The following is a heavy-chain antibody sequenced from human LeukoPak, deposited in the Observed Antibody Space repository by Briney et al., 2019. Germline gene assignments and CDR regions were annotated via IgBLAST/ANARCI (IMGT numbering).Heavy chain of an antibody. CDR2: IYTSGST. CDR1: GGSISSGSYY. CDR3: ARTNLDCKSGVCYDY. J-gene: IGHJ4*02. Sequence: YPSETLSLTCTVSGGSISSGSYYWSWIRQPAGKGLEWIGRIYTSGSTNYNPSLKSRVTISVDTSKNQFSLKLSSVTAADTAVYYCARTNLDCKSGVCYDYWGQGTPVTVSS. D-gene: IGHD2-8*01. V-gene: IGHV4-61*02.